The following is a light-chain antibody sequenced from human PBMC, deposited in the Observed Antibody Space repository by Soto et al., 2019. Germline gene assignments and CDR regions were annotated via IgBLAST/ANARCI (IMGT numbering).Light chain of an antibody. CDR1: QSVGSW. V-gene: IGKV1-5*03. J-gene: IGKJ4*01. CDR3: QQYNSYPLT. Sequence: DIQMTQSPSTLSASVGDRVTITCRASQSVGSWLAWYQQKPGKAPNLLIYKASSLESEVPSRFSGSGSGTEFTLTISNLQADDFATYYCQQYNSYPLTFGGGTKVEIK. CDR2: KAS.